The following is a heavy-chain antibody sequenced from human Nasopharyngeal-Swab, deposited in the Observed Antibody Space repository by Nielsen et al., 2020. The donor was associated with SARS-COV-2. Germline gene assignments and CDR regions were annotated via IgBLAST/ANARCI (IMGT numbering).Heavy chain of an antibody. D-gene: IGHD2-15*01. CDR1: GYTFTGYY. Sequence: ASVKVSCKTSGYTFTGYYIQWVRQAPGQGLEWMGRINPKSGATKSAQRFQGRVTMTSDTSISTAYMELSSLTSEDTDVYYCARSSYCSCASCPAGYWGQGTLVTVSS. V-gene: IGHV1-2*05. CDR2: INPKSGAT. CDR3: ARSSYCSCASCPAGY. J-gene: IGHJ4*02.